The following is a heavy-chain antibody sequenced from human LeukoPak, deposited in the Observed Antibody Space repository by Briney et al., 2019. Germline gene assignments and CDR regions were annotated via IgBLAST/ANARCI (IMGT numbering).Heavy chain of an antibody. J-gene: IGHJ4*02. CDR2: INPNSGDT. CDR3: ARDYYSSTSCLFDY. Sequence: GASVKVSCRASGYTFTGYHMHWVRQAPGQGLEWMGRINPNSGDTNYAQKFQGRVTVTRDTSISTAYMELIRLKSDDTAVYYCARDYYSSTSCLFDYWGQGTLVTVSS. V-gene: IGHV1-2*06. CDR1: GYTFTGYH. D-gene: IGHD2-2*01.